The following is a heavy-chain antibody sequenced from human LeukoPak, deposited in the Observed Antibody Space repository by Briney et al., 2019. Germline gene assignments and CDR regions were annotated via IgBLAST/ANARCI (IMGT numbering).Heavy chain of an antibody. CDR1: GFTFSSYS. CDR3: ASGYGSGSYYVYYYYGMDV. CDR2: ISSSSSYI. Sequence: GGSLRLSCAASGFTFSSYSMNWLRQAPGKGLEWVSSISSSSSYIHYADSVKGRFTISRDNAKTSLYLQMNSLRAEDTAVYYCASGYGSGSYYVYYYYGMDVWGQGTTVTVSS. J-gene: IGHJ6*02. V-gene: IGHV3-21*01. D-gene: IGHD3-10*01.